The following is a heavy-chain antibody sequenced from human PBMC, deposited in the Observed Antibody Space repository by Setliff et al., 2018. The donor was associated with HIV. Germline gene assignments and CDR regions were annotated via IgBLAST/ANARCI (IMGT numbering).Heavy chain of an antibody. CDR2: LYYGGST. D-gene: IGHD5-12*01. V-gene: IGHV4-59*08. CDR1: GFTFTNAW. CDR3: ARQVSIPGVAITPVDY. J-gene: IGHJ4*02. Sequence: PGGSLRLSCAASGFTFTNAWMSWVRQGPGKGLEWIGSLYYGGSTYYNPSLKSRLTISVDTSKSQFSLRLTSVTAADTAIYYCARQVSIPGVAITPVDYWGQGALVTVSS.